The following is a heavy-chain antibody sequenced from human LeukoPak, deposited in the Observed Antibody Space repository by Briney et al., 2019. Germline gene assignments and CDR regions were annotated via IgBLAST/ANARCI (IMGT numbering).Heavy chain of an antibody. J-gene: IGHJ4*02. CDR1: GESFTGYY. V-gene: IGHV4-34*01. D-gene: IGHD3-16*01. CDR2: ISHSAIT. Sequence: SETLSLTCALYGESFTGYYGSWIRQSPEKGLEWIGEISHSAITQYNAALRSRVTISLDNSKNQFSLRLTAVTAADTALYYCASDQGGVGAGDNWGQGPPVNASS. CDR3: ASDQGGVGAGDN.